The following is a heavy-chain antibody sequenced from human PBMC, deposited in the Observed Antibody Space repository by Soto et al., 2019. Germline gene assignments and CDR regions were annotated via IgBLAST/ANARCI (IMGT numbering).Heavy chain of an antibody. V-gene: IGHV3-30*18. CDR1: GFTFSSYG. D-gene: IGHD6-19*01. Sequence: GGSLRLSCSASGFTFSSYGMHWVRQAPGKGLEWVAVISYDGSNKYYADSVKGRFTIPRDNSKNTLYLQMNSLRAEDTAVYYCAKQYSSGWYRDYYFDYWGQGTLVTVSS. J-gene: IGHJ4*02. CDR3: AKQYSSGWYRDYYFDY. CDR2: ISYDGSNK.